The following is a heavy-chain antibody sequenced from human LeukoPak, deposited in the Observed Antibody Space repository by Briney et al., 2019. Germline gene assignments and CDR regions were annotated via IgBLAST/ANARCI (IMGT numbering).Heavy chain of an antibody. D-gene: IGHD3-22*01. CDR3: ARLFDDYDSSGFSIDY. V-gene: IGHV4-39*01. Sequence: SETLSLTCTVSGASISGSSYYWGWIRQPPGKGLEWIGNIYYSGSTYYNPFLKSRVTISVDTSKNQFSLKLSSVTVADTAVYYCARLFDDYDSSGFSIDYWGQGTLVTVSS. J-gene: IGHJ4*02. CDR2: IYYSGST. CDR1: GASISGSSYY.